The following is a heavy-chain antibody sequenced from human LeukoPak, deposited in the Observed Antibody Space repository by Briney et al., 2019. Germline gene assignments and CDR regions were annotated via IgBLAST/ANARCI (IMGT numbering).Heavy chain of an antibody. J-gene: IGHJ3*02. CDR1: GFTFSGHW. Sequence: PGGSLRLSCAASGFTFSGHWMSWVRQAPGKGLEWVASIRQDGSEKHYVDSVEGRFTISRDNAKNSLHPQMNSLRAEDTAVYYCAKGSSRSPNAFDIWGQGTLVTVSS. V-gene: IGHV3-7*01. CDR2: IRQDGSEK. CDR3: AKGSSRSPNAFDI.